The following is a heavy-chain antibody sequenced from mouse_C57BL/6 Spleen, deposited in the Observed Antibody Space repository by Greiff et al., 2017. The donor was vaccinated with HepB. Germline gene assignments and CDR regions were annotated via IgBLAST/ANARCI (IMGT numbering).Heavy chain of an antibody. Sequence: DVMLVESGGGLVQPKGSLKLSCAASGFSFNTYAMNWVRQAPGKGLEWVARIRSKSNNYATYYADSVKDRFTISRDDSESMLYLQMNNLKTEDTALYYCVSQTSWFAYWGQGTLVTVSA. J-gene: IGHJ3*01. CDR1: GFSFNTYA. CDR3: VSQTSWFAY. CDR2: IRSKSNNYAT. V-gene: IGHV10-1*01.